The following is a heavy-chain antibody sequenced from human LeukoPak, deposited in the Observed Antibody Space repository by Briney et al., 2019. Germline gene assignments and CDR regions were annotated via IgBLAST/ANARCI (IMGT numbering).Heavy chain of an antibody. CDR1: GGSISSYN. D-gene: IGHD6-19*01. Sequence: SETLSLTRTVSGGSISSYNWSWIRQPPGKCLEWIGYIYYSGSTNYNPFLKSRVTISIDTSTNQFSLQLRSVTAADTAVYYCARRSDPYSSGWQYYFDYWGQGTLVTVSS. CDR2: IYYSGST. J-gene: IGHJ4*02. CDR3: ARRSDPYSSGWQYYFDY. V-gene: IGHV4-59*08.